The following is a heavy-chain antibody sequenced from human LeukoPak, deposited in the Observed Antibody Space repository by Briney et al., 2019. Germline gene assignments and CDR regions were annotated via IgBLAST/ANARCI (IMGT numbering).Heavy chain of an antibody. CDR3: ARDRGSRITIFGVVTHNNWFDP. D-gene: IGHD3-3*01. V-gene: IGHV1-18*01. Sequence: ASVKVSFKGSGYTFTSYGISWVRQAPGQGLEWMGWISAYNGKTNYAQKLQGRVTMTTDTSTSTAYMELRSLRSDDTAVYYRARDRGSRITIFGVVTHNNWFDPWGQGTLVTVSS. CDR2: ISAYNGKT. CDR1: GYTFTSYG. J-gene: IGHJ5*02.